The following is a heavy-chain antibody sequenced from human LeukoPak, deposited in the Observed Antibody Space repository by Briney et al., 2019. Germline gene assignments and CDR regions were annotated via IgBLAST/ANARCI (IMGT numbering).Heavy chain of an antibody. D-gene: IGHD3-10*01. CDR1: GGSISSYY. Sequence: SETLSLTCTVSGGSISSYYWSWIRQPAGKGLEWIGYIYYSGSTYYNPSLKSRVTISVDTSKNQFSLKLSSVTAADTAVYYCARERETRDFGYWGQGTLVTVSS. V-gene: IGHV4-59*06. J-gene: IGHJ4*02. CDR2: IYYSGST. CDR3: ARERETRDFGY.